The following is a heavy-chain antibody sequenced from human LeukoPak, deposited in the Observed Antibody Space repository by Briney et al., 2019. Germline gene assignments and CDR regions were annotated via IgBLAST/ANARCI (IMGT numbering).Heavy chain of an antibody. CDR1: GGSISSGGYY. CDR2: IYYSGST. Sequence: SETLSLTCTVSGGSISSGGYYWSWIRQHPGKGLEWIGYIYYSGSTYYNPSLKSRVTISVDTSKNQFSLKLSSVTAADTAVYYCASSYYYDSSGSGAFDTWGQGTMVTVSS. J-gene: IGHJ3*02. CDR3: ASSYYYDSSGSGAFDT. V-gene: IGHV4-31*03. D-gene: IGHD3-22*01.